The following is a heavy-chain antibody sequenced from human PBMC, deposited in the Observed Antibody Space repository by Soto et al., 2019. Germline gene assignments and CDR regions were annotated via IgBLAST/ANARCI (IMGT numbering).Heavy chain of an antibody. V-gene: IGHV1-2*02. J-gene: IGHJ4*02. CDR2: INPNSGGT. CDR1: RYTFTRCY. CDR3: ARDLKYYDSSGSSNARYFDY. Sequence: ASVNVPHKPSRYTFTRCYMHWVRQPPGQGLAWMGWINPNSGGTNYAQKFQGRVTMTRHTSISTAYMELSRLRSDDTAVYYCARDLKYYDSSGSSNARYFDYWGQGTLVTVSS. D-gene: IGHD3-22*01.